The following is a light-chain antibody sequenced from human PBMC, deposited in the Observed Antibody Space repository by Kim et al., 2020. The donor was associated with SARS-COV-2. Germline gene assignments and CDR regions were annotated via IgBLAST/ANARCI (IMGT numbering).Light chain of an antibody. CDR1: TSIASY. CDR3: QQSYSTPRT. V-gene: IGKV1-39*01. CDR2: AGS. J-gene: IGKJ1*01. Sequence: SVGDRVTITCRARTSIASYLDWYHRKAGRSATLLIYAGSSLHSGVPSRFSGSGYGTDFTLTISSLVPDDFAAYYCQQSYSTPRTFGQGTKGDIK.